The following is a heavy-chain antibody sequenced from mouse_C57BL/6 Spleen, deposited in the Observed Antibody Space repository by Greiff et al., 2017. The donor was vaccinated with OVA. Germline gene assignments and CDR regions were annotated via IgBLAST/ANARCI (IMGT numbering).Heavy chain of an antibody. D-gene: IGHD2-2*01. Sequence: EVKLVESGAELVKPGASVKLSCTASGFNIKDYYMHWVKQRTEQGLEWIGRIDPEDGATKYAPKFQGKATITADTSSNTAYLQLSSLTSEDTAVYYCAKENDGYDGFAYWGQGTLVTVSA. CDR2: IDPEDGAT. CDR1: GFNIKDYY. J-gene: IGHJ3*01. V-gene: IGHV14-2*01. CDR3: AKENDGYDGFAY.